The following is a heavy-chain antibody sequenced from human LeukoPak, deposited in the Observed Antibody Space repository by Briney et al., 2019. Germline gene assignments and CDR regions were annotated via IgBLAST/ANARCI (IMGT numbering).Heavy chain of an antibody. CDR1: GYTFTSYY. CDR2: INPSGGST. CDR3: ALLYYGSGSYYNRMSDY. J-gene: IGHJ4*02. D-gene: IGHD3-10*01. Sequence: ASVKVSCKASGYTFTSYYMHWVRQAPGQGLEWMGIINPSGGSTSYAQKFQGRVTMTRDTSTSTVYMELSSLRSEDTAVYYCALLYYGSGSYYNRMSDYWGQGTLVTVSS. V-gene: IGHV1-46*03.